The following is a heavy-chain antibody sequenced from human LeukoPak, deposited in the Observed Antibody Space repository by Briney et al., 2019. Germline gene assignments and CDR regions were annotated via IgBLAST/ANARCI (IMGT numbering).Heavy chain of an antibody. D-gene: IGHD6-6*01. V-gene: IGHV3-48*04. CDR1: GFTFSSYS. J-gene: IGHJ4*02. Sequence: QSGGSLRLSCAASGFTFSSYSMNWVRQAPGKGLEWVSYISSSSTIYYADSVKGRFTISRDNAKNSLYLQMNSLGAEDTAVYYCARVSDSSSWVWGQGTLVTVSS. CDR3: ARVSDSSSWV. CDR2: ISSSSTI.